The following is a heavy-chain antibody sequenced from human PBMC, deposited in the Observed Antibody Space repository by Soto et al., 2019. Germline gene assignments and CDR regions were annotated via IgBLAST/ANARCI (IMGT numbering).Heavy chain of an antibody. CDR3: AKAGRPYYDLWSENRFDP. V-gene: IGHV3-23*01. D-gene: IGHD3-3*01. Sequence: GGSLRLSCEASGFTFTSYAMTWVRQAPGKGLEWVSSISGSGGATYYADSVKGRFTISRDDSKSTLYLQMNSLRAEDTAVYYCAKAGRPYYDLWSENRFDPWGQGTLVTVSS. CDR2: ISGSGGAT. CDR1: GFTFTSYA. J-gene: IGHJ5*02.